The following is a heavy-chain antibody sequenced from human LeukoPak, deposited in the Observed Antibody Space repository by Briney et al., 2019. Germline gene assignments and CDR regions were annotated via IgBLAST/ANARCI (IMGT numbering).Heavy chain of an antibody. V-gene: IGHV4-34*01. Sequence: SETLSLTCAVYGGSFSGYYWSWIRQPPGKGLEWIGEINHSGSTYYNPSLKSRVTISVDTSKNQFSLKLSSVTAADTAVYYCARGVKYDYVWGSYRYHFDYWGQGTLVTVSS. CDR1: GGSFSGYY. CDR3: ARGVKYDYVWGSYRYHFDY. J-gene: IGHJ4*02. CDR2: INHSGST. D-gene: IGHD3-16*02.